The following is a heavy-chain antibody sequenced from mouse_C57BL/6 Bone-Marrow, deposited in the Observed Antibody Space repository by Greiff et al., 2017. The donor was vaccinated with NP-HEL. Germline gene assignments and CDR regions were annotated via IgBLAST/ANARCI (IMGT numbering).Heavy chain of an antibody. J-gene: IGHJ2*01. CDR2: IYPRSGNT. CDR3: DYYGSSFENYFDY. CDR1: GYTFTSYG. V-gene: IGHV1-81*01. D-gene: IGHD1-1*01. Sequence: QVHVKQSGAELARPGASVKLSCKASGYTFTSYGISWVKQRTGQGLEWIGEIYPRSGNTYYNEKFKGKATLTADKSSSTAYMELRSLTSEDSAVYFCDYYGSSFENYFDYWGQGTTLTVSS.